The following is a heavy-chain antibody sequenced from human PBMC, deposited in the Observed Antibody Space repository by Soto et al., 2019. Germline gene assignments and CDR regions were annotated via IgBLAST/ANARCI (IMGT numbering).Heavy chain of an antibody. CDR3: TKRRSARPGFDAFDL. Sequence: GGSLRLSCAASGFTFEAYSLHWVRQLPGKGLEWVAGISGDSGSSGYADSVRGRFTVSRDNAKNSLFLQMSSLSPEDTALYYCTKRRSARPGFDAFDLWGQGAMVTVSS. CDR1: GFTFEAYS. J-gene: IGHJ3*01. V-gene: IGHV3-9*01. CDR2: ISGDSGSS.